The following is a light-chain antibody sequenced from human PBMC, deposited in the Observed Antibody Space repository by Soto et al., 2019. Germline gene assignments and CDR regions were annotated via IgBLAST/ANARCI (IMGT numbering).Light chain of an antibody. CDR2: SNN. Sequence: QSVLTHPPSASGTPGQRVTISCSGSSSNIGSNTVNWYQQLPGTAPKLLIYSNNQRPSGVPDRFFGSKSGTSASLAISGLQSEDEADYYCAAWDDSLNGYVFGTGTKVTVL. V-gene: IGLV1-44*01. CDR3: AAWDDSLNGYV. J-gene: IGLJ1*01. CDR1: SSNIGSNT.